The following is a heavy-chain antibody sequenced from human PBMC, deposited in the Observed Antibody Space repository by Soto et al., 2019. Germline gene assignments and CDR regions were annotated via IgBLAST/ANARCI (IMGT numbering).Heavy chain of an antibody. Sequence: SLRLSCAASGFTFSSYAMSWVRQAPGKGLEWVSAISGSGVSTYDADSVKGRFTISRDNSKNTLYLQMNSLRAEDTAVYYCATVRGATYYFDYWGQGTLVTVSS. CDR2: ISGSGVST. CDR1: GFTFSSYA. J-gene: IGHJ4*02. V-gene: IGHV3-23*01. CDR3: ATVRGATYYFDY. D-gene: IGHD3-10*01.